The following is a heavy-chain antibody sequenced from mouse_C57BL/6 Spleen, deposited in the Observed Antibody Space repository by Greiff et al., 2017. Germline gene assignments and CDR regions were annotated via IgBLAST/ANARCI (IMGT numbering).Heavy chain of an antibody. CDR3: AREDYSGGSFAY. V-gene: IGHV1-66*01. CDR1: GYSFTSYY. D-gene: IGHD2-12*01. J-gene: IGHJ3*01. Sequence: QVQLQQSGPELVKPGASVKISCKASGYSFTSYYIHWVKQRPGQGLEWIGWIYPGSGNTKYNEKFKGKATLTADTSSSTAYMQLSSLTSEDSAVYYCAREDYSGGSFAYWGQGTLVTVSA. CDR2: IYPGSGNT.